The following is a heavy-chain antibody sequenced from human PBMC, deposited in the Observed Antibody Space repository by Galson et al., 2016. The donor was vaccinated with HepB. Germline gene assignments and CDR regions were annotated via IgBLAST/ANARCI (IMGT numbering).Heavy chain of an antibody. J-gene: IGHJ4*02. V-gene: IGHV3-23*01. CDR3: ATVGLIRGGLACYFDD. CDR1: GFAFSRYA. D-gene: IGHD3-16*01. Sequence: SLRHSCAASGFAFSRYAMGWVRQAPGKGLELLSSISGSGRSTYYADSVKGRFTIARDTSNNTLYLQMNSLRAEDTAVYYCATVGLIRGGLACYFDDWGQGTLVTVSS. CDR2: ISGSGRST.